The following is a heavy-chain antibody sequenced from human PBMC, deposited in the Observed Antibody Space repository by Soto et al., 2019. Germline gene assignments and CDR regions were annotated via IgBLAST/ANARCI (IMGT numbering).Heavy chain of an antibody. CDR1: GFTFSSYG. CDR3: AKVEYDSTPYYYGMDV. D-gene: IGHD3-22*01. J-gene: IGHJ6*02. Sequence: QVQLVESGGGVVQPGRSLRLSCAASGFTFSSYGMHWVRQAPGKGLEWVAVIWSDGSNKYYADSVKGRFTISRDNSKNTLYLQMNSLRAEDTAVYYCAKVEYDSTPYYYGMDVWGQGTTVTVSS. V-gene: IGHV3-33*06. CDR2: IWSDGSNK.